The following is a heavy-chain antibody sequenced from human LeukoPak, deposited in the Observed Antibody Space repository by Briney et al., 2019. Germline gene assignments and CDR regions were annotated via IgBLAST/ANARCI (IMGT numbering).Heavy chain of an antibody. V-gene: IGHV4-4*07. CDR2: IYTSGNT. D-gene: IGHD4-23*01. CDR3: ARDRGDYDGPYY. Sequence: ASETLSLTCTVSGGSIISYYWSWIRQPAGKGLEWIGRIYTSGNTNYNPSLKSRVTMSVDTSKNQFSLKLSSVTAADTAVYYCARDRGDYDGPYYWGQRTMVTVSS. CDR1: GGSIISYY. J-gene: IGHJ4*02.